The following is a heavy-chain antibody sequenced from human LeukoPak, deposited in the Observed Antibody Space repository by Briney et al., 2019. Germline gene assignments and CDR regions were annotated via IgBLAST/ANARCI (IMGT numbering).Heavy chain of an antibody. CDR3: ARGPLVGATDYYYYYMDV. D-gene: IGHD1-26*01. J-gene: IGHJ6*03. Sequence: SVKVSCKASGGTFSSYAISWVRQAPGQGLEWMGGIIPIFGTANYARKFQGRVTITTDESTSTAYMELSSLRSEDTAVYYCARGPLVGATDYYYYYMDVWGKGTTVTVSS. V-gene: IGHV1-69*05. CDR1: GGTFSSYA. CDR2: IIPIFGTA.